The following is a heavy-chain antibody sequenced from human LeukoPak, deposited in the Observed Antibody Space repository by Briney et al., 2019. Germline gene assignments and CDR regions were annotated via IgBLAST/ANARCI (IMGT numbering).Heavy chain of an antibody. CDR3: AILGYAVDY. J-gene: IGHJ4*02. D-gene: IGHD2-2*01. CDR1: GGSFSGYY. CDR2: INHSGST. V-gene: IGHV4-34*01. Sequence: TSETLSLTCAVYGGSFSGYYWSWIRQPPGKGLEWIGEINHSGSTNYNPSLKSRVTISVDTSKNQFSLKLSSVAAADTAVYYCAILGYAVDYWGQGTLVTVSS.